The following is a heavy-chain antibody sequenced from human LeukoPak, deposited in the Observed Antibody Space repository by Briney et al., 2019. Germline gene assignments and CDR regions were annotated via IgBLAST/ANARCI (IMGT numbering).Heavy chain of an antibody. CDR1: GGSISSSSYY. V-gene: IGHV4-39*01. CDR3: VVQSLGYYYDSSGYYS. D-gene: IGHD3-22*01. J-gene: IGHJ4*02. CDR2: IYYSGST. Sequence: PSETLSLTCTVSGGSISSSSYYWGWIRQLPGKGLEWNGSIYYSGSTYYNPSLKSRVTITVDTSKNQCSLKLSSVTAADTAVYYCVVQSLGYYYDSSGYYSWGQGTLVTVSS.